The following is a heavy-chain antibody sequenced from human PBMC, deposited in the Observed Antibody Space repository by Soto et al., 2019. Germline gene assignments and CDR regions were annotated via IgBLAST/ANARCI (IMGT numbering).Heavy chain of an antibody. CDR3: ARLFYYGSGTQGYYFDY. D-gene: IGHD3-10*01. J-gene: IGHJ4*02. V-gene: IGHV4-59*01. CDR2: IYYSGNT. Sequence: PSETLSLTCTVSGGSISDFYWSWIRQPPGKGLEWIGYIYYSGNTNYNPSLKSRVTMSGDTSKNQFSLRLSSVTAADTAVYYCARLFYYGSGTQGYYFDYWGQGTLVTVSS. CDR1: GGSISDFY.